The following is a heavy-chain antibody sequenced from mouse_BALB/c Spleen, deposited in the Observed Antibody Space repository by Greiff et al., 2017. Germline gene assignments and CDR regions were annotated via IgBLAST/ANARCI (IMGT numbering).Heavy chain of an antibody. Sequence: VQLKQSGAELARPGASVKMSCKASGYTFTSYTMHWVKQRPGQGLEWIGYINPSSGYTNYNQKFKDKATLTADKSSSTAYMQLSSLTSEDSAVYYCARGEVYYDYDGYAMDYWGQGTSVTVSS. V-gene: IGHV1-4*01. CDR2: INPSSGYT. CDR3: ARGEVYYDYDGYAMDY. D-gene: IGHD2-4*01. CDR1: GYTFTSYT. J-gene: IGHJ4*01.